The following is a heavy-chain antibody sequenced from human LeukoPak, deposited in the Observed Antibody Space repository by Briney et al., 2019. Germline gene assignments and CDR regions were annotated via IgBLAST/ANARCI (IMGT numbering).Heavy chain of an antibody. J-gene: IGHJ4*02. CDR3: TRESPSYYFCSTTICYSDY. CDR2: ISYDGSNK. Sequence: GRSLRLSCAASGFTFSSYAMHWVRQAPGKGLEWVAVISYDGSNKYYADSVKGRFTISRDNSKNTLYLQMNSLRAEDTAVYYCTRESPSYYFCSTTICYSDYWGQGTLVSVSS. CDR1: GFTFSSYA. V-gene: IGHV3-30-3*01. D-gene: IGHD2-2*02.